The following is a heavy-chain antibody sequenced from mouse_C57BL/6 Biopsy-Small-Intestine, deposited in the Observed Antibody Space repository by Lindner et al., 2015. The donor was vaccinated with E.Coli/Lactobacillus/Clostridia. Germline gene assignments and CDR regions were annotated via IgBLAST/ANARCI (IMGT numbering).Heavy chain of an antibody. CDR3: ARDGALLAMDY. CDR2: INPYNGGT. Sequence: VQLQESGPVLVKPGASVKMSCKASGYTFTDYYMNWVKQSHGKSLEWIGVINPYNGGTSYNQKFKGKATLTVDKSSSTAYMELNSLTSEDSAVYYCARDGALLAMDYWGQGTSVTVSS. V-gene: IGHV1-19*01. D-gene: IGHD1-1*01. CDR1: GYTFTDYY. J-gene: IGHJ4*01.